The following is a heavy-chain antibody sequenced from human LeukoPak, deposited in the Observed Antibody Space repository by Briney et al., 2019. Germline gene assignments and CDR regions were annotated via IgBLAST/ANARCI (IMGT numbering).Heavy chain of an antibody. D-gene: IGHD1-14*01. CDR3: ARDPTLYNNRQGALDI. CDR1: GFTFSTYS. Sequence: GGSLRLSCAASGFTFSTYSMNWVRQAPGKGLEWVSYITSSSSIIYYADSVKGRFTISRDDAKNSLYLQINILRAGDTAMYYCARDPTLYNNRQGALDIWGKGTVVTVSS. CDR2: ITSSSSII. V-gene: IGHV3-48*04. J-gene: IGHJ3*02.